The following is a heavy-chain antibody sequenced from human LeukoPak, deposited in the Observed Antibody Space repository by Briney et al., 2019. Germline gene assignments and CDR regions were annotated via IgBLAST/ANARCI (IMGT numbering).Heavy chain of an antibody. D-gene: IGHD6-19*01. J-gene: IGHJ4*02. Sequence: GGSLRLACAASGFTFDDYGMSWVRQAPGKGLEWVAVISYDGSNKYYADSVKGRFTICRDNSKNTLYLQMNSLRAEDTAVYYCARGSTYSSGWYTGFDYWGQGTLVTVSS. V-gene: IGHV3-30*03. CDR3: ARGSTYSSGWYTGFDY. CDR2: ISYDGSNK. CDR1: GFTFDDYG.